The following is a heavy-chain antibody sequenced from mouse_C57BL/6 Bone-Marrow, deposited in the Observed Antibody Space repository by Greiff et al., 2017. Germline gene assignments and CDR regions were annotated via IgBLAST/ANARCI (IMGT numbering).Heavy chain of an antibody. V-gene: IGHV1-81*01. CDR1: GYTFTSYG. D-gene: IGHD2-14*01. CDR2: IYPRSGNT. Sequence: VQLQQSGAELARPGASVKLSCKASGYTFTSYGISWVKQRTGQGLEWIGEIYPRSGNTYYNEKFKGKATRTADKSSSTAYMELGSLTAEGSAVYFCARDRIYAKDYWGRGTSVTV. J-gene: IGHJ4*01. CDR3: ARDRIYAKDY.